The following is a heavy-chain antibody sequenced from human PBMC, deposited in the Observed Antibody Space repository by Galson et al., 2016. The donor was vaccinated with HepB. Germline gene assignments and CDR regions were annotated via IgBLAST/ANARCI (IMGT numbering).Heavy chain of an antibody. D-gene: IGHD6-25*01. CDR1: GFVFSAYW. V-gene: IGHV3-7*01. J-gene: IGHJ6*02. CDR2: INQDGNGR. Sequence: SLRLSCAASGFVFSAYWLSWVRQSPGKGLEWVASINQDGNGRYYVDSAKGRFIISRDNARTSLSLQMHSLRVDDTSIYYCVSGYTSGIWGQGATVIVSS. CDR3: VSGYTSGI.